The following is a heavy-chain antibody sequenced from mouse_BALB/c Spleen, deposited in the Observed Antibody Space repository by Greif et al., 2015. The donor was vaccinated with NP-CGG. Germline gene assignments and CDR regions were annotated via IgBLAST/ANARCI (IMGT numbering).Heavy chain of an antibody. CDR3: ARDRYDGGDY. J-gene: IGHJ2*01. D-gene: IGHD2-14*01. V-gene: IGHV1-54*01. CDR1: GYAFTNYL. CDR2: INPGSGGT. Sequence: VQLQQSGAELVRPGTSVKVSCKASGYAFTNYLIEWVKQRPGQGLEWIGVINPGSGGTNYNEKFKGKATLTADKSSSTAYMQLSSLTSDDSAVYFCARDRYDGGDYWGQGTTLTVSS.